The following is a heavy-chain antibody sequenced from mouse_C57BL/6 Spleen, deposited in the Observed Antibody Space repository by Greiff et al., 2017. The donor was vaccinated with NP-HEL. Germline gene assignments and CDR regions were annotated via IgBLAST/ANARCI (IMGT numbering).Heavy chain of an antibody. V-gene: IGHV14-4*01. Sequence: VQLQQSGAELVRPGASVKLSCTASGFNIKDDYMHWVKQRPEQGLEWIGWIDPENGDTEYASKFQGKATITADTASNTAYLQLSSLTSEDTAVYYCTVDRAWFAYWGQGTLVTVSA. CDR1: GFNIKDDY. CDR2: IDPENGDT. J-gene: IGHJ3*01. CDR3: TVDRAWFAY. D-gene: IGHD3-1*01.